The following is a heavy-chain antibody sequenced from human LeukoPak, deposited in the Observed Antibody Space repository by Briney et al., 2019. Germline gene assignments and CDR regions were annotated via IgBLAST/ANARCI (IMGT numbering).Heavy chain of an antibody. V-gene: IGHV3-30*02. CDR3: AKSEVAGTGYFDY. Sequence: GGSLRLSCATSGFTFSTSGMHWVRQAPGKGLEWVAFIRYDGSNKYHADSVKGRFTVSRDNSKNTLYLQMNSLRAEDTAVYYCAKSEVAGTGYFDYWGQGTLVTVSS. CDR2: IRYDGSNK. D-gene: IGHD6-19*01. CDR1: GFTFSTSG. J-gene: IGHJ4*02.